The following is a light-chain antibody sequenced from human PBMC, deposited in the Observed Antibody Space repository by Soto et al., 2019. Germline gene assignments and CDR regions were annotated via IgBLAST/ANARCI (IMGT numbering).Light chain of an antibody. CDR2: GAS. CDR3: QQYNNWPPWT. V-gene: IGKV3-15*01. CDR1: QSVSSN. Sequence: IVITQYQDTPSVSPGERATLSRKASQSVSSNLAWYQQKPGQAPRLLIYGASTRATGIPARFSGSGSGTEFTLTISGLQSEDFAVYYCQQYNNWPPWTFGQGTKVDI. J-gene: IGKJ1*01.